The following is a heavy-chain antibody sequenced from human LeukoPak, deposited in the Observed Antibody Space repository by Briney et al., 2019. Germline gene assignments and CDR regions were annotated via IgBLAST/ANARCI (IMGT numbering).Heavy chain of an antibody. CDR3: AKNLLGSESFSWYFDL. CDR2: ISDTGSGT. J-gene: IGHJ2*01. CDR1: GVTFSSHG. V-gene: IGHV3-23*01. D-gene: IGHD1-26*01. Sequence: GGSLRLSCAASGVTFSSHGMSWVRQAPGKGLEWVSSISDTGSGTCYADSVKGRFTMSRDNSKNTLYLQMNSLRAEDTAVYYCAKNLLGSESFSWYFDLWGRGTLVTVSS.